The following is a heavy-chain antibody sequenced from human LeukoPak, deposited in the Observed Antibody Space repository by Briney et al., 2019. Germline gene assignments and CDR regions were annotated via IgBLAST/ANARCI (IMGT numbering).Heavy chain of an antibody. CDR3: ARSGALTGYLY. CDR1: GDSISSHY. V-gene: IGHV4-59*11. Sequence: SETLSLTCTVSGDSISSHYGTWIRQAPGKGLEWIGYIYYSGNTNYNPSLKSRVTISVDTSKNQFSLTLSFVTAADTAVYYCARSGALTGYLYWGQGTLVTVSS. CDR2: IYYSGNT. J-gene: IGHJ4*02. D-gene: IGHD3-9*01.